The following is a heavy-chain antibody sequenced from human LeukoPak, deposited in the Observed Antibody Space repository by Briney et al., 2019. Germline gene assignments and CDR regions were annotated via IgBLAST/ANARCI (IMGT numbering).Heavy chain of an antibody. CDR3: AKEVYSYGPRGLDY. CDR1: GFTFSSYG. CDR2: IRYDGSNK. D-gene: IGHD5-18*01. V-gene: IGHV3-30*02. Sequence: GGSLRLSYAASGFTFSSYGMHWVRQAPGKGLEWVAFIRYDGSNKYYADSVKGRFTISRDNSKNTLYLQMNSLRAEDTAVYYCAKEVYSYGPRGLDYWGQGTLVTVSS. J-gene: IGHJ4*02.